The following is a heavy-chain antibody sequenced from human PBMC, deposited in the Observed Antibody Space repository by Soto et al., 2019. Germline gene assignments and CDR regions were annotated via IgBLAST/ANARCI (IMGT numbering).Heavy chain of an antibody. CDR1: GGTFSSYA. CDR2: IIPIFGTA. D-gene: IGHD6-19*01. V-gene: IGHV1-69*13. J-gene: IGHJ6*02. CDR3: AKASSGWSRRSYYYYGMDV. Sequence: GASVKVSCKASGGTFSSYAISWGRQAPGQGLEWMGGIIPIFGTANYAQKFQGRVTITADESTSTAYMELNSLRAEDTAVYYCAKASSGWSRRSYYYYGMDVWGQGTTVTVSS.